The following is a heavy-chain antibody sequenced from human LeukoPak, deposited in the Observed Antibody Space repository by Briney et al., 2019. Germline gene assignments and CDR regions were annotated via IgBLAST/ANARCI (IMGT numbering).Heavy chain of an antibody. CDR2: ISGLGDST. V-gene: IGHV3-23*01. Sequence: GVSLRLSCAASGFSFSSFAMSWVRQAPGKGLEWVSVISGLGDSTNYAESVKGRFSISRDNSKNTVYLLMNSLRGEDTAVYYCAKGPAKYSGYDYFEYWGQGTLVTVSS. J-gene: IGHJ4*02. CDR1: GFSFSSFA. CDR3: AKGPAKYSGYDYFEY. D-gene: IGHD5-12*01.